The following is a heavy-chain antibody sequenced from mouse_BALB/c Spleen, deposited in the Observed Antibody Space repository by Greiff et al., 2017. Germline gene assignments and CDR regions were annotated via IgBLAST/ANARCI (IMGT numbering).Heavy chain of an antibody. V-gene: IGHV5-6-3*01. CDR2: INSNGGST. CDR3: ARGGYPYYYAMDY. Sequence: EVKLMESGGGLVQPGGSLKLSCAASGFTFSSYGMSWVRQTPDKRLELVATINSNGGSTYYPDSVKGRFTISRDNAKNTLYLQMSSLKSEDTAMYYCARGGYPYYYAMDYWGQGTSVTVSS. J-gene: IGHJ4*01. CDR1: GFTFSSYG. D-gene: IGHD2-2*01.